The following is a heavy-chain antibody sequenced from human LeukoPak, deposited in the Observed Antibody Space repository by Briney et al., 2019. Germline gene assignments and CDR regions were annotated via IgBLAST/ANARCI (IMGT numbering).Heavy chain of an antibody. V-gene: IGHV3-53*01. CDR3: ASGLNKAAGEEVRDY. J-gene: IGHJ4*02. CDR2: IYSGGST. Sequence: GVSLRLSCAASGFTVSSNYMSWVRQAPGKGLEWVSVIYSGGSTYYADSVKGRFTISRDNSKNTLYLQMNSLRAEDTAVYCCASGLNKAAGEEVRDYWGQGTLVTVSS. CDR1: GFTVSSNY. D-gene: IGHD6-13*01.